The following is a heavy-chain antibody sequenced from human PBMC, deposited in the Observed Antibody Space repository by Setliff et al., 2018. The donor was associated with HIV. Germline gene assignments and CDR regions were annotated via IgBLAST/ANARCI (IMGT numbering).Heavy chain of an antibody. CDR3: ARGPSSTHWSPGYFQH. D-gene: IGHD2-8*02. CDR1: GYTLTELS. V-gene: IGHV1-24*01. Sequence: ASVKVSCKVSGYTLTELSMHWVRQAPGKGLEWMGGFDPEDGETIYAQKFQGRVTMTTDTSTSTAYMELSSLRSEDTAVYYCARGPSSTHWSPGYFQHWGQGTPVTVSS. J-gene: IGHJ1*01. CDR2: FDPEDGET.